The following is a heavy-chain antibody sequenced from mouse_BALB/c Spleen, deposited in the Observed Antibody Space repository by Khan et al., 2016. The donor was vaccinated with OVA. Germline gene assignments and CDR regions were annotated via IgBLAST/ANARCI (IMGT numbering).Heavy chain of an antibody. J-gene: IGHJ2*01. CDR2: IYPGTDNS. CDR3: AREEASYHFDH. D-gene: IGHD3-2*02. V-gene: IGHV1S132*01. Sequence: QVRLQQSGAELVRPGASVKLSCKTSGYIFTSYWIHWVKQRSGQGLEWIARIYPGTDNSYYNEKFKDKATLTADKSSSTAYMQLSSLKSEDSDVYFCAREEASYHFDHWGKGTTLTVSS. CDR1: GYIFTSYW.